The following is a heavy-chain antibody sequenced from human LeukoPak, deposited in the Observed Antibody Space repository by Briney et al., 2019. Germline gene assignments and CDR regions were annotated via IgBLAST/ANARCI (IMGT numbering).Heavy chain of an antibody. V-gene: IGHV3-48*04. D-gene: IGHD4-17*01. CDR2: IASSSSSM. J-gene: IGHJ4*02. CDR1: GFTFSSFS. Sequence: GGSLRLSCAASGFTFSSFSMNWVRQAPGKGLEWISCIASSSSSMYYADSVEGRFTISRDNAKNSLYLQMNSLAAEDTAVYYCARVIGSYGDSAYWGQGTLVTVSS. CDR3: ARVIGSYGDSAY.